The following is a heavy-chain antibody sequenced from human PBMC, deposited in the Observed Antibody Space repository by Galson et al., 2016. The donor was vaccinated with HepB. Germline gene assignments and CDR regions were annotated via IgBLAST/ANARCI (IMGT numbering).Heavy chain of an antibody. Sequence: SLRLSCAASGFTFSSHGMHWVRQAPGKGLEWVAVISYDETDEYYADSVKGRFTISRDNSKNTLYLQMNGLRTEDTAVYYCAKNGRLKSYYYGMDVWGQGTAVTVSS. CDR2: ISYDETDE. CDR1: GFTFSSHG. J-gene: IGHJ6*02. D-gene: IGHD2-8*01. V-gene: IGHV3-30*18. CDR3: AKNGRLKSYYYGMDV.